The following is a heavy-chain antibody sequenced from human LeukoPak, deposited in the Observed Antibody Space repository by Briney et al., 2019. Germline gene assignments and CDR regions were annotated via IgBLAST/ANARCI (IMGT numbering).Heavy chain of an antibody. CDR2: IKQDGSEK. V-gene: IGHV3-7*01. J-gene: IGHJ4*02. D-gene: IGHD3-3*01. CDR3: ARDLNSYYDFWSGYSYFDY. Sequence: GGSLRLSCAASGFTFSSYWMSWVRQAPGKGLEWVANIKQDGSEKYYVDSVKGRFTISRDNAKNSLYLQMNSLRAEDTAVYYCARDLNSYYDFWSGYSYFDYWGQGTLVTVSS. CDR1: GFTFSSYW.